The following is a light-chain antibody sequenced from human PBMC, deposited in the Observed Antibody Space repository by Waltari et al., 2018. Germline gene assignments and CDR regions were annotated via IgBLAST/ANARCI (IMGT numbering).Light chain of an antibody. CDR3: QQFYDWPLT. CDR1: RTVSSN. Sequence: EIVMTQSPATLSVSPGESVTLSCRASRTVSSNLAWYQQKPGQAPRLLIYGPSTRATGSPARFSGTGAGTEFTLTISSVQSADFAVYYCQQFYDWPLTFGGGTKVELK. CDR2: GPS. J-gene: IGKJ4*01. V-gene: IGKV3-15*01.